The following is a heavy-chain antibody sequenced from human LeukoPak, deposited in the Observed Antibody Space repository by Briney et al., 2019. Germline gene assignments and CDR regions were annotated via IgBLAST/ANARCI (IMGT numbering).Heavy chain of an antibody. V-gene: IGHV3-11*01. Sequence: GGSLRLSCAASGFIFSDYYMSWIRQAPGKGLEWVAYISRSDGMVYYADSVKGRFTVSVENAKSSLFLQMNTLRAEDSAVYYCARGLNHYDYYDLDVWGQGTTVIVSS. CDR2: ISRSDGMV. J-gene: IGHJ6*02. CDR3: ARGLNHYDYYDLDV. CDR1: GFIFSDYY.